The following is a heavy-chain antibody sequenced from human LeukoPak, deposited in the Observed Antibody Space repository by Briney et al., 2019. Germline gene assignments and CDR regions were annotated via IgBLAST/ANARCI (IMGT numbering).Heavy chain of an antibody. J-gene: IGHJ3*02. CDR1: GGTFSSYA. D-gene: IGHD1-26*01. CDR2: ISAYNGNT. CDR3: ARDWVAVVGAFDSNDAFDI. Sequence: ASVKVSCKASGGTFSSYAISWVRQAPGQGLEWMGWISAYNGNTNYAQKLRGRVTMTTDTSTSTAYMELRSLRSDDTAVYYCARDWVAVVGAFDSNDAFDIWGQGTMVTVSS. V-gene: IGHV1-18*01.